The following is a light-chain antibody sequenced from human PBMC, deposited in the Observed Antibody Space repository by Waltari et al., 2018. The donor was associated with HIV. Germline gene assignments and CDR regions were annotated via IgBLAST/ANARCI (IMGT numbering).Light chain of an antibody. CDR3: QVWDSSSDHWV. J-gene: IGLJ3*02. CDR1: NIGSKS. CDR2: GVR. Sequence: SYVLTQPPSVSAAPGQPARITCDDNNIGSKSVCWYQQKPGQAPVLVMYGVRDRPPGIPERLSGSSSGNTATLTISRVEAGDEADYYCQVWDSSSDHWVFGGGTKLSVL. V-gene: IGLV3-21*02.